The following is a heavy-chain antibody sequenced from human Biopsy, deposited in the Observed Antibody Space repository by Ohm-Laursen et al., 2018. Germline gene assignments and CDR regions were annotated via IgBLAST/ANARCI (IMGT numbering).Heavy chain of an antibody. Sequence: SDTLSLTCTVSGGSISSDYWSWIRQTPGQGLEWIGHIFYSGSTNYNPSLKSRVTISVDTSKNQFSLRLNSVTAADTAVYYCARATNSTGWPYYYFYGMDVWGQGTTVTVSS. CDR1: GGSISSDY. D-gene: IGHD2/OR15-2a*01. CDR3: ARATNSTGWPYYYFYGMDV. J-gene: IGHJ6*02. CDR2: IFYSGST. V-gene: IGHV4-59*07.